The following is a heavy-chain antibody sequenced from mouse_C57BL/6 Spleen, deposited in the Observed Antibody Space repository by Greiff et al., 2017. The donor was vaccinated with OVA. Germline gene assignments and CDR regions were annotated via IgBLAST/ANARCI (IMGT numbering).Heavy chain of an antibody. CDR2: IYPGDGDT. CDR3: ARDGYDYDGFDY. CDR1: GYAFSSSW. V-gene: IGHV1-82*01. Sequence: QVQLQQSGPELVKPGASVKISCKASGYAFSSSWMNWVKQRPGKGLEWIGRIYPGDGDTNYNGKFKGKATLTADKSSSTAYMQLSSLTSEDSAVYFCARDGYDYDGFDYWGQGTTLTVSS. D-gene: IGHD2-4*01. J-gene: IGHJ2*01.